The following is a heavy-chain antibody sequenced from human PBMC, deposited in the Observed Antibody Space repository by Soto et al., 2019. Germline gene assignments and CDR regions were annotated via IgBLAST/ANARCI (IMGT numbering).Heavy chain of an antibody. CDR2: INAGTGNT. J-gene: IGHJ6*02. CDR1: GYTFTSHA. CDR3: ARRRAHRSDYYYWMDV. Sequence: QAQLVQSGAEVKKPGASVKISCKASGYTFTSHAMHWVRQAPGQRPEWLGWINAGTGNTRYSQKFEVRVTISMDTSANKSYMEMNSLTSEDTAVYYCARRRAHRSDYYYWMDVWGQGTTVTVS. V-gene: IGHV1-3*01.